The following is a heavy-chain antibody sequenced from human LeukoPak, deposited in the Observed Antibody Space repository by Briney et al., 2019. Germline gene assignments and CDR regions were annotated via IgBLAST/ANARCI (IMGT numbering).Heavy chain of an antibody. J-gene: IGHJ6*03. V-gene: IGHV3-7*01. CDR2: IKQDGSEK. Sequence: GGSLRLSCVASGFIFSSYWMSWVRQAPGKGLEWVANIKQDGSEKYYVDSVKGRFTISRDNAKNSLYLQMNSLRAEDTAVYYCARVSPTFIGGYYYYYMDVWGKGTTVTISS. CDR1: GFIFSSYW. D-gene: IGHD1-26*01. CDR3: ARVSPTFIGGYYYYYMDV.